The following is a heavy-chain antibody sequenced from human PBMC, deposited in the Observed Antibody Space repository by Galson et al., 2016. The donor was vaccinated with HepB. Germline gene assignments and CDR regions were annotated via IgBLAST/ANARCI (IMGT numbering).Heavy chain of an antibody. J-gene: IGHJ4*02. Sequence: SPRLSCAASGFSFSSSVMFWVRQAPGKGLEFVSAIGSDGRSTHYADSLRGRFTVSRDNSKNMLYLQMSSLRAEDTAVYYCGKYEFDYWGQGTLVTVSS. CDR2: IGSDGRST. CDR3: GKYEFDY. V-gene: IGHV3-64D*09. CDR1: GFSFSSSV. D-gene: IGHD3-3*01.